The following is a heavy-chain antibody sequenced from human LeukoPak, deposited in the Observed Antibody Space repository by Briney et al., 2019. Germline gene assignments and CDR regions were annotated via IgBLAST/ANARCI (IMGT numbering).Heavy chain of an antibody. V-gene: IGHV4-59*01. J-gene: IGHJ5*02. D-gene: IGHD1-26*01. CDR1: GGSFSGYY. CDR2: IYYSGST. CDR3: AREGGSYPNWFDP. Sequence: SETLSLTCAVYGGSFSGYYWSWIRQPPGKGLEWIGYIYYSGSTNYNPSLKSRVTISVDTSKNQFSLKLSSVTAADTAVYYCAREGGSYPNWFDPWGQGTLVTVSS.